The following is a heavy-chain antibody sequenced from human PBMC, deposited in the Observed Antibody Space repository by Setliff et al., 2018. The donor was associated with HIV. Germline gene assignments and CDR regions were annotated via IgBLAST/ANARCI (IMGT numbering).Heavy chain of an antibody. CDR3: ARERHYYGSGSYGP. D-gene: IGHD3-10*01. CDR2: IYYSGAT. V-gene: IGHV4-4*07. J-gene: IGHJ5*02. CDR1: GGSFNNYH. Sequence: SETLSLTCTVSGGSFNNYHWSWIRQPAGKGLEWVGRIYYSGATNDKPSLKSRVTMSIDKSNNQFSLSLTSVTAADTAIYYCARERHYYGSGSYGPWGQGILVTVSS.